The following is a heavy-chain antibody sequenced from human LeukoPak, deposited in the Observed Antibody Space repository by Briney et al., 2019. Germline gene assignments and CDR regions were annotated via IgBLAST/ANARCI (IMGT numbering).Heavy chain of an antibody. J-gene: IGHJ6*02. CDR3: AKGVVAATNAAYYGMDV. CDR1: GFIFSNYG. Sequence: GGSLRLSCAASGFIFSNYGMHWVRQAPGKGLEWVAVISYDESDKYYADFVKGRFTISRDNSKNTLYLQMNSLRPEDTAVYYCAKGVVAATNAAYYGMDVWGQGTTVTVSS. D-gene: IGHD2-15*01. CDR2: ISYDESDK. V-gene: IGHV3-30*18.